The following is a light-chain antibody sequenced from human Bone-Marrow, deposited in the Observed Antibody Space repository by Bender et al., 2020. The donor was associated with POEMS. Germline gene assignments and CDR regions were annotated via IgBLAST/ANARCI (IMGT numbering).Light chain of an antibody. V-gene: IGLV2-14*01. Sequence: QSALTQPASVSGSPGQSITISCTATSSDVGGYNYVSWFQQHPGKAPKLMIYELSKRPSGVSNRFSGSKSGNTASLTISGLQSDDEAIYFCVAWDASLNGWVFGGGTKLTVL. J-gene: IGLJ3*02. CDR2: ELS. CDR3: VAWDASLNGWV. CDR1: SSDVGGYNY.